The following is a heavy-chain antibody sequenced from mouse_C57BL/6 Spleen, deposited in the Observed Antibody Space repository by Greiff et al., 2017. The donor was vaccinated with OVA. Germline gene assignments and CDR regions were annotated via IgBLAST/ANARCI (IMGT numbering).Heavy chain of an antibody. V-gene: IGHV1-53*01. Sequence: QVQLQQPGTEQVKPGASVKLSCKASGYTFTSYWMHWVKQRPGQGLEWIGNINPSNGGTNYNEKFKSKATLTVDTASSTAYMQLSSLTSEDSALYYCARPPFYYGSSSYYFDYWGQGTTLTVSS. CDR3: ARPPFYYGSSSYYFDY. D-gene: IGHD1-1*01. CDR1: GYTFTSYW. CDR2: INPSNGGT. J-gene: IGHJ2*01.